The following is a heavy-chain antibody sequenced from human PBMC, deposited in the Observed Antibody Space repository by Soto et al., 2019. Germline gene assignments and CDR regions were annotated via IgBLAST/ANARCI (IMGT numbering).Heavy chain of an antibody. CDR3: AREGVSSSWYNYYGMDV. Sequence: PSETLSLTCTFSGGSISSYYWIWIRQPPGKGLEWIGYIYYSGSTNYNPSLKSRVTISVDTSKNQFSLKLSSVTAADTAVYYCAREGVSSSWYNYYGMDVWGQGTTVTVSS. D-gene: IGHD6-13*01. CDR1: GGSISSYY. CDR2: IYYSGST. J-gene: IGHJ6*02. V-gene: IGHV4-59*01.